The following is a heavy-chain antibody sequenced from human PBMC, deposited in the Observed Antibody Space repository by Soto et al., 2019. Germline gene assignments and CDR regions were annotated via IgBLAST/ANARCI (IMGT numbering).Heavy chain of an antibody. CDR2: IIPIFGTA. CDR3: ARGHIAEYYDFWSGYYFPFFDY. V-gene: IGHV1-69*13. Sequence: GASVKVSCKASGGTFSSYAISWVRQAPGQGLEWMGGIIPIFGTASYAQKFQGRVTITADESTSTAYMELSSLRSEDTAVYYCARGHIAEYYDFWSGYYFPFFDYWGQGTLVTVSS. D-gene: IGHD3-3*01. CDR1: GGTFSSYA. J-gene: IGHJ4*02.